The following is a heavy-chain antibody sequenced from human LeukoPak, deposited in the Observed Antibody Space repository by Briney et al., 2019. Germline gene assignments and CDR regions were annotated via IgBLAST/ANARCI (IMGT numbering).Heavy chain of an antibody. Sequence: GASVKVSCKASGYTFTSYYMHWVRQAPGQGLEWIGIINPSGGSTSYAQKFQGRVTMTRDTSTSTVYMELSSLRSEDTAVYYCARSTPGAIAVAVGLLAYWGQGTLVTVSS. V-gene: IGHV1-46*01. D-gene: IGHD6-19*01. J-gene: IGHJ4*02. CDR1: GYTFTSYY. CDR2: INPSGGST. CDR3: ARSTPGAIAVAVGLLAY.